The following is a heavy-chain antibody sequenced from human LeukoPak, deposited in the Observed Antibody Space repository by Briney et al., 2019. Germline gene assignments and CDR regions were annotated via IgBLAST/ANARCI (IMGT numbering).Heavy chain of an antibody. CDR2: IYPADSDI. J-gene: IGHJ5*02. Sequence: GESLKISCKGSGYSINNYWIGWVRQMPGEGLEWMGIIYPADSDIRYSPSFQGQVTISADKSISTAYLQWSSLKASDTAMYYCARQEYCSGGSCYTWFDPWGQGTPVTVSS. D-gene: IGHD2-15*01. V-gene: IGHV5-51*01. CDR3: ARQEYCSGGSCYTWFDP. CDR1: GYSINNYW.